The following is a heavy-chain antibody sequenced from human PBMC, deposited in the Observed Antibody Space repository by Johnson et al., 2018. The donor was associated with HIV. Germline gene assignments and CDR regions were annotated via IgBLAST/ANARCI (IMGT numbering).Heavy chain of an antibody. Sequence: QMLLVESGGGLVKAGGSLRLSCAASGFIFSSYAMHWVRQAPGKGLEWVAVISYDEIDKYYADSVTGRFTVSRDNGKNSLYLQMNSLRVEDTDLYYCARSFDISDYWKHAFAVWGQGTMVTVSS. D-gene: IGHD3-22*01. CDR2: ISYDEIDK. CDR1: GFIFSSYA. V-gene: IGHV3-30*03. CDR3: ARSFDISDYWKHAFAV. J-gene: IGHJ3*01.